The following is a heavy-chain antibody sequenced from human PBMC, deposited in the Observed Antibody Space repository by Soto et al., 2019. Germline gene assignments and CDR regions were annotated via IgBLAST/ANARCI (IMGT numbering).Heavy chain of an antibody. CDR2: INPSGGST. Sequence: GASVKVSCKASGYTFTSYYMHWVRQAPGQGLEWMGIINPSGGSTSYAQKFQGRVTMTRDTSTSTVYMELSSLRSEDTAVYYCARDGYDSSGYYYRDSNWFDPWGQGTPVTVSS. V-gene: IGHV1-46*01. J-gene: IGHJ5*02. CDR3: ARDGYDSSGYYYRDSNWFDP. D-gene: IGHD3-22*01. CDR1: GYTFTSYY.